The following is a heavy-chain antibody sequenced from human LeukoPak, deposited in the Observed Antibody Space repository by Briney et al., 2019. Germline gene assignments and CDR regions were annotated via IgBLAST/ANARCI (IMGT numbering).Heavy chain of an antibody. V-gene: IGHV1-18*01. Sequence: ASVKVSCKASGYTFDNYGFSWVRQVPGQGLEWMGWISAYNGNTNYAQKLQGRVTMTTDTSTSTAYMELRSLRSDDTAVYYCARDRAPHQLLGYYYMDVWGKGTTVTVS. CDR2: ISAYNGNT. CDR3: ARDRAPHQLLGYYYMDV. CDR1: GYTFDNYG. J-gene: IGHJ6*03. D-gene: IGHD2-2*01.